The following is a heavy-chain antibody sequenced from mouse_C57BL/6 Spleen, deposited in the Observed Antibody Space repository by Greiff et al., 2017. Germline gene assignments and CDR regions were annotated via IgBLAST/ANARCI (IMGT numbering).Heavy chain of an antibody. CDR3: ARERDYDFIDY. D-gene: IGHD2-4*01. J-gene: IGHJ2*01. Sequence: EVQLQQSGPELVKPGASVKISCKASGYTFTDYYMNWVKQSHGKSLEWIGDINPNNGGTSYNQKFKGKATLTVDKSSSTAYMELRSLTSEDSAVYYCARERDYDFIDYWGQGTTLTVSS. V-gene: IGHV1-26*01. CDR2: INPNNGGT. CDR1: GYTFTDYY.